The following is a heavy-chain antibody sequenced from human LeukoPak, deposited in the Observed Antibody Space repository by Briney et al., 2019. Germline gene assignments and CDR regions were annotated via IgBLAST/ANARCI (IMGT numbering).Heavy chain of an antibody. D-gene: IGHD3-16*01. J-gene: IGHJ4*02. CDR3: ARDQFMIMFGG. CDR2: ISSSGSTI. Sequence: PGGSLRLSRAASGFTFSSYEMNWVRQAPGKGLEWVSYISSSGSTIYYADSVKGRFTISRDNAKNSLYLQMNSLRAEDTAVYYCARDQFMIMFGGWGQGTLVTVSS. V-gene: IGHV3-48*03. CDR1: GFTFSSYE.